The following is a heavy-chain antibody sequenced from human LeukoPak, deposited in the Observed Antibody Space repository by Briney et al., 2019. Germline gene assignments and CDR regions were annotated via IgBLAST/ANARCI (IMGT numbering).Heavy chain of an antibody. D-gene: IGHD6-19*01. CDR2: IYYSGST. J-gene: IGHJ3*02. V-gene: IGHV4-39*07. CDR1: GGSISSSSYY. Sequence: SETLSLTCTVSGGSISSSSYYWGWIRQPPGKGLEWIGNIYYSGSTYYNPSLKSRVTISVDTSKNQFSLKLSSVTAADTAVYYCASSGVAGDAFDIWGQGTMVTVSS. CDR3: ASSGVAGDAFDI.